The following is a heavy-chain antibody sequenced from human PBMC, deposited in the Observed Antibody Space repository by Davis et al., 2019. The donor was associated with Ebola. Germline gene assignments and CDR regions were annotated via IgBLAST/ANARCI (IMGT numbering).Heavy chain of an antibody. J-gene: IGHJ4*02. CDR3: TTDLNYYDSSGYSSGGI. V-gene: IGHV3-49*03. CDR1: GFTFGDYA. D-gene: IGHD3-22*01. CDR2: IRSKAYGGTT. Sequence: GESLKISCTASGFTFGDYAMSWFRQAPGKGLEWVGFIRSKAYGGTTEYAASVKGRFTISRDDSKSTAYLQMNSLKTEDTAVYYCTTDLNYYDSSGYSSGGIWGQGTLVTVSS.